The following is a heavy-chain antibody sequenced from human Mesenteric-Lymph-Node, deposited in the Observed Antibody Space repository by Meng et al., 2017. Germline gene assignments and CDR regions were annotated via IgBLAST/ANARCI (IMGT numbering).Heavy chain of an antibody. CDR1: GFTLTNYA. V-gene: IGHV3-23*01. CDR3: AKANFGEYWGRSFDY. CDR2: IGVSGVTV. Sequence: SCVASGFTLTNYAMSWVRQAPGKGLEWVSSIGVSGVTVYYGDSVKGRFTISRDNSKNTLFLQMNSLRAEDTAKYYCAKANFGEYWGRSFDYWGQGTLVTVSS. J-gene: IGHJ4*02. D-gene: IGHD3-10*01.